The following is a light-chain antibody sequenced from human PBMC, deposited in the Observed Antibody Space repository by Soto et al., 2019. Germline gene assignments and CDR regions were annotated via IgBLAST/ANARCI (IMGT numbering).Light chain of an antibody. J-gene: IGLJ2*01. CDR2: DVS. V-gene: IGLV2-14*01. CDR3: SSYTRSSTLV. Sequence: QSALTQPASVSGSPGQSITISCTGTSIDVGGYNYVSWYQQHPGKAPKLMIYDVSNRPSGVSNRFSGSKSGNTASLTISGLQAEDEADYYCSSYTRSSTLVFGGGTKLTVL. CDR1: SIDVGGYNY.